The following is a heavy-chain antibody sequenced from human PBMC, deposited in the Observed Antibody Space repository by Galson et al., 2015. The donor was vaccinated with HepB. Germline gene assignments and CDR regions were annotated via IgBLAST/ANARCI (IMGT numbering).Heavy chain of an antibody. CDR2: ISTTGGHT. J-gene: IGHJ3*02. CDR3: AKCPDGNFVCPFDM. V-gene: IGHV3-23*01. CDR1: GLTFDNYA. D-gene: IGHD3-9*01. Sequence: SLRLSCAASGLTFDNYAMTWVRQNQWKGLEWVSTISTTGGHTYYADSVKGRFTIFRDNSKSTLFLQMNSLRAEDTAVYYCAKCPDGNFVCPFDMWGQGTMVTVSS.